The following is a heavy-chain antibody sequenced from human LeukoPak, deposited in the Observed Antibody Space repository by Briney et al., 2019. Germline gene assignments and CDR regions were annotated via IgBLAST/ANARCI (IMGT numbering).Heavy chain of an antibody. J-gene: IGHJ4*02. V-gene: IGHV1-69*05. D-gene: IGHD4-23*01. CDR1: GGTFSSYA. Sequence: SVKVSCKASGGTFSSYAISWVRQAPGQGLEWMGGIIPIFGTASYAQKFQGRVTITTDESTSTAYMELSSLRSEDTAVYYCAIIPGGNSPLDRIDYWGQGTLVNVSS. CDR2: IIPIFGTA. CDR3: AIIPGGNSPLDRIDY.